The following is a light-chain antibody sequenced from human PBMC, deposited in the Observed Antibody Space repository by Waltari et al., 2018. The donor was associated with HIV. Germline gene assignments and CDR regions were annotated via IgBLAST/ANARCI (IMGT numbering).Light chain of an antibody. CDR2: DID. Sequence: QSALTQPASVSGFPGQTINIPCTGISTDSRFYQPCSWYQQHPGSIPRLIIYDIDSRPSGISDHFSGSRSGDSASLTISGLQSGDEAHYFCASNRLDSTLVFGGGTKLTIL. J-gene: IGLJ2*01. CDR3: ASNRLDSTLV. V-gene: IGLV2-14*03. CDR1: STDSRFYQP.